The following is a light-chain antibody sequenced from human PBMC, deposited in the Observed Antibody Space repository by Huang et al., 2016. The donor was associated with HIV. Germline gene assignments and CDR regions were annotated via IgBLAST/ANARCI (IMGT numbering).Light chain of an antibody. CDR3: QQFGSSPPYS. CDR1: QTVTNNY. CDR2: GAS. Sequence: IVLTQSPDTLSLSPGERATLSCRASQTVTNNYLAWYQQRPGQAPRLLIDGASTRATAIPDRSGGIGSGTAFTLPISRLGPKDFVVYYCQQFGSSPPYSFAQGTKLEIK. V-gene: IGKV3-20*01. J-gene: IGKJ2*03.